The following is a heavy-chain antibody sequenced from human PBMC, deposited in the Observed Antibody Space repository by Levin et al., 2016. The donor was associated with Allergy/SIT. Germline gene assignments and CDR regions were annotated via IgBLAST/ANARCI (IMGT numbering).Heavy chain of an antibody. Sequence: GESLKISCQASGHTSPDYWISWVRHIPGRGLEWLGRIDPRDSYTTYGPSFQGHVTISGDRSTNTAYLQWSSLKASDTATYYCARTAVMGYYYFMDVWGKGTTVTVSS. J-gene: IGHJ6*03. D-gene: IGHD3-16*01. CDR2: IDPRDSYT. V-gene: IGHV5-10-1*01. CDR1: GHTSPDYW. CDR3: ARTAVMGYYYFMDV.